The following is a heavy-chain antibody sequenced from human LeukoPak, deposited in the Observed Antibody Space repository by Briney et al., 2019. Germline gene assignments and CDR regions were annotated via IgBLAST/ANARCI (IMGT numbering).Heavy chain of an antibody. CDR3: ARCASPTEDLFDY. Sequence: GGSLRLSCAASGFTFSSYGMHWVRQAPGKGLEWVAVIWYDGSNKYYADSVKGRFTISRDNSKNTLYLQMNSLRAEDTAVYYCARCASPTEDLFDYWGQGTLVTVSS. D-gene: IGHD1-14*01. CDR2: IWYDGSNK. J-gene: IGHJ4*02. V-gene: IGHV3-33*01. CDR1: GFTFSSYG.